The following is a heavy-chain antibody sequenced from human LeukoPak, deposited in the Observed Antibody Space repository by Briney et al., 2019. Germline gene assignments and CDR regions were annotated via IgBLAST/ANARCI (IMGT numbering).Heavy chain of an antibody. CDR2: IYYSGST. CDR1: GYSISSSGYY. J-gene: IGHJ5*02. Sequence: SETLSLTCTVSGYSISSSGYYWGWIRQPPGKGLEWIGSIYYSGSTYYNPSLKSRVTISVDTSKNQFSLKLSSVTAADTAVYYCARSYGSGKGRWFDPWGQGTLVTVSS. D-gene: IGHD3-10*01. CDR3: ARSYGSGKGRWFDP. V-gene: IGHV4-39*07.